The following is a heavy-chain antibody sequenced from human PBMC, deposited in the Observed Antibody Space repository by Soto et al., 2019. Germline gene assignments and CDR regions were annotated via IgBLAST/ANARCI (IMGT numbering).Heavy chain of an antibody. V-gene: IGHV4-30-4*08. CDR1: GGSISSGGYY. CDR3: ARGFSSDGMDV. J-gene: IGHJ6*02. D-gene: IGHD6-19*01. Sequence: PSETLSLTCTVSGGSISSGGYYWSWIRQHPGKGLEWIGYIYYSGSTYYNPSLKSRVTISVDTSKNQFSLKLSSVTAADTAVYYCARGFSSDGMDVWGQGTTVTVSS. CDR2: IYYSGST.